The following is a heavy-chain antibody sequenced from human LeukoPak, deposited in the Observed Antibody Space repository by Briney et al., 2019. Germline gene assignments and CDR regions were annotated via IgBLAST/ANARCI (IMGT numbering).Heavy chain of an antibody. D-gene: IGHD6-6*01. J-gene: IGHJ4*02. Sequence: SVKVSCKASGGTFSSYAISWVRQAPGQGLEWMGGIIPIFGTANYAQKFQGRVTITADESTSTAYMELSSLRSEDTAVYYCARDGSSIAARRPFDYWGQGTLVAVSS. CDR1: GGTFSSYA. CDR2: IIPIFGTA. V-gene: IGHV1-69*13. CDR3: ARDGSSIAARRPFDY.